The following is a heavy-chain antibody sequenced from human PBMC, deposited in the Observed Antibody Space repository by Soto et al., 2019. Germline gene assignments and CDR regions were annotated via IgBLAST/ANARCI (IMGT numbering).Heavy chain of an antibody. D-gene: IGHD2-21*02. CDR2: IYYSGST. CDR3: ARDNKASILDRYSHYGMDV. CDR1: GGSISSGGYY. V-gene: IGHV4-31*03. J-gene: IGHJ6*02. Sequence: QVQLQESGPGLVKPSQTLSLTCTVSGGSISSGGYYWSWIRQHPGKGLEWIGYIYYSGSTYYNPSLKSRVTISVDTSKNQFSLKLSSVTAADTAVYYCARDNKASILDRYSHYGMDVWGQGTTVTVSS.